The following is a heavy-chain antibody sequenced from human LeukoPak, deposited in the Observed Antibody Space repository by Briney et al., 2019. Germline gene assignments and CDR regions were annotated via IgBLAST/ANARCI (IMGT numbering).Heavy chain of an antibody. CDR2: MYYSGNT. V-gene: IGHV4-31*03. J-gene: IGHJ5*02. CDR1: GGSIGGSALY. D-gene: IGHD4-17*01. Sequence: PSETLSLTCIVSGGSIGGSALYWSWIRQHPGKGPEWIGYMYYSGNTYYNPYLKSRVTISVDTSKNQFFLKLTSVTAADTAVYYCARDDYGDYFIDPWGQGTLVTVSS. CDR3: ARDDYGDYFIDP.